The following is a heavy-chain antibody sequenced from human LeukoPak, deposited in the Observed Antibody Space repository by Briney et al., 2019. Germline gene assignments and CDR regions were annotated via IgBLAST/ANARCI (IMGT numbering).Heavy chain of an antibody. V-gene: IGHV3-30*04. CDR1: GFTFSSYA. CDR2: ISYDGSNK. D-gene: IGHD6-19*01. Sequence: GGSLRLSCAASGFTFSSYAMHWVRQAPGKGLEWVAVISYDGSNKYYADSVKGRFTISRDNSKNTLYLQMNSLRAEDTAVYYCARDRYSSGPFDPWGQGTLVTVSS. CDR3: ARDRYSSGPFDP. J-gene: IGHJ5*02.